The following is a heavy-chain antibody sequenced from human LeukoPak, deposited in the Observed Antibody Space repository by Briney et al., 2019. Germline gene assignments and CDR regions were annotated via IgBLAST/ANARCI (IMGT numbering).Heavy chain of an antibody. CDR1: GFTFSSHW. J-gene: IGHJ4*02. Sequence: GGSLRLSCSASGFTFSSHWTNWVRQAPGKGLEWVAIINKDGSEKNYVGSVKGRFTISRDNAKNSLYLQMNSLRAEDTAMYYCARSNSGPDYWGQGTLVIVPS. CDR3: ARSNSGPDY. CDR2: INKDGSEK. D-gene: IGHD4-23*01. V-gene: IGHV3-7*01.